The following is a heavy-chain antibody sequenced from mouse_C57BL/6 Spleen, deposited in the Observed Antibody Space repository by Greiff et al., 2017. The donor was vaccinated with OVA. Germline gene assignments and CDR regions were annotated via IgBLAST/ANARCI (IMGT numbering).Heavy chain of an antibody. V-gene: IGHV1-53*01. CDR1: GYTFTSYW. D-gene: IGHD2-12*01. Sequence: QVQLQQSGTELVKPGASVKLSCKASGYTFTSYWMHWVKQRPGQGLEWIGNINPSNGGTNYNEKFKSKATLTADKSSSTAYMQLSSLTSEDSAVYYCARGRRGDYYAMDYWGQGTSVTVSS. J-gene: IGHJ4*01. CDR2: INPSNGGT. CDR3: ARGRRGDYYAMDY.